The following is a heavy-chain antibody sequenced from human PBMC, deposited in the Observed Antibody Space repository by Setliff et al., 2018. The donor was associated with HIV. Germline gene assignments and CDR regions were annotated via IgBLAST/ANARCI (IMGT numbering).Heavy chain of an antibody. Sequence: GASVKVSCKASGYTFTSYGISWVRQAPGQGLEWMGWISAYNGNTNYAQKLQGRVTMTTDTSTSTAYMELRSLRSDDTAVYYCARDNLRAKRDTAMVFALWGQGTLVTVSS. J-gene: IGHJ4*02. CDR1: GYTFTSYG. CDR3: ARDNLRAKRDTAMVFAL. D-gene: IGHD5-18*01. CDR2: ISAYNGNT. V-gene: IGHV1-18*01.